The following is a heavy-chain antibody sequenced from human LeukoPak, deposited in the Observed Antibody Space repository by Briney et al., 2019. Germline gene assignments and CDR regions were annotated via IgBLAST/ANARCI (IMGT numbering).Heavy chain of an antibody. CDR2: IYPGDSDT. V-gene: IGHV5-51*01. D-gene: IGHD2-2*01. CDR3: AGRRRPAEETYYFDY. CDR1: GYSFTSYW. J-gene: IGHJ4*02. Sequence: GESLKISCKGSGYSFTSYWIGWVRQMPGKGLEWMGIIYPGDSDTRYSPSFQGQVTISADKSISTAYLQWSSLKASDTAMYYCAGRRRPAEETYYFDYWGQGTLVTVSS.